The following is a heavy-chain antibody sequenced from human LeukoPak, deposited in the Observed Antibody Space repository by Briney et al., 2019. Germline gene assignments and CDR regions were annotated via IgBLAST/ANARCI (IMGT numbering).Heavy chain of an antibody. CDR3: ASGSLGDGYGVGDYYQYMDV. CDR2: IMPPFGTA. Sequence: SVKVSCKASGGTFNSYAISWVRQAPGQGLEWMGGIMPPFGTANYAQEFQGRVTFTTDESASTAYMEVSSLRSEDTAVYYSASGSLGDGYGVGDYYQYMDVWGKGTTVTVSS. CDR1: GGTFNSYA. D-gene: IGHD5-24*01. J-gene: IGHJ6*03. V-gene: IGHV1-69*05.